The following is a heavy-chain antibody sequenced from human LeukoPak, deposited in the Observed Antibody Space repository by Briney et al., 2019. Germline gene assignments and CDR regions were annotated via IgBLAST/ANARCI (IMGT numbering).Heavy chain of an antibody. CDR3: ARWRDGYNLYYFDY. CDR2: IYYSGST. CDR1: GGSLSRGDYY. V-gene: IGHV4-30-4*01. J-gene: IGHJ4*02. Sequence: SETLSLTCTVSGGSLSRGDYYWSWIRHPPGKGLEWIGYIYYSGSTYYNPSLKSRVTISVDTSKNQFSLKLSSVTAADTAVYYCARWRDGYNLYYFDYWGQGTLVTVSS. D-gene: IGHD5-24*01.